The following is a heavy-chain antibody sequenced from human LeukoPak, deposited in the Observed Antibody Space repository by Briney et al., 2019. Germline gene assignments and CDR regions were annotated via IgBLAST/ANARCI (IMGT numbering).Heavy chain of an antibody. CDR3: ARDVGDY. CDR1: GFTFSSYS. CDR2: ITSRSSPI. J-gene: IGHJ4*02. V-gene: IGHV3-48*04. Sequence: GGSLRLSCAASGFTFSSYSMNWVRQAPGKGLEWISYITSRSSPIHYADSVKGRFTISRDNAKNSLYLQMNSLRAEDTAVYYCARDVGDYWGQGTLVTISP.